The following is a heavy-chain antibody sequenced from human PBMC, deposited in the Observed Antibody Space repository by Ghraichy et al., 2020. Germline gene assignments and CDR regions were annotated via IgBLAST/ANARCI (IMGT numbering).Heavy chain of an antibody. J-gene: IGHJ2*01. CDR2: IYYSGST. CDR3: ARVAAAGRLITYWYFDL. Sequence: TLSLTCTVSGGSISSYYWSWIRQPPGKGLEWIGYIYYSGSTNYNPSLKSRVTISVDTSKNQFSLKLSSVTAADTAVYYCARVAAAGRLITYWYFDLWGRGTLVTVSS. CDR1: GGSISSYY. D-gene: IGHD6-13*01. V-gene: IGHV4-59*08.